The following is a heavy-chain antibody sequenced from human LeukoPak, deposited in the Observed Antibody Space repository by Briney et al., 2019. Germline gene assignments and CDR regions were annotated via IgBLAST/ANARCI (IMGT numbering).Heavy chain of an antibody. CDR3: AKDLRSSGYVDY. J-gene: IGHJ4*02. CDR2: ISYDGSNN. CDR1: GFTFSSYG. D-gene: IGHD6-19*01. Sequence: GGSLRLSCAPSGFTFSSYGMHWVRQEPGKGLEWVAVISYDGSNNYYAESVKGRFTISRDNSKNTLYLQMNSLRAEDTAVYYCAKDLRSSGYVDYWGQGTLVTVSS. V-gene: IGHV3-30*18.